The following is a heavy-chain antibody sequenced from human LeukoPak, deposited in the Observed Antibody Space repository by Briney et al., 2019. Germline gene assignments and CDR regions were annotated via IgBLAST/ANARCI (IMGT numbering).Heavy chain of an antibody. D-gene: IGHD3-3*01. J-gene: IGHJ4*02. V-gene: IGHV1-46*01. Sequence: GASVKVSCKASGYTFTGYYMRWVRQAPGQGLEWMGIINPSGGSTSYAQKFQGRVTMTRDTSTSTVYMELSSLRSEDTAVYYCARGPPQIFGVVIAAIDYWGQGTLVTVSS. CDR1: GYTFTGYY. CDR2: INPSGGST. CDR3: ARGPPQIFGVVIAAIDY.